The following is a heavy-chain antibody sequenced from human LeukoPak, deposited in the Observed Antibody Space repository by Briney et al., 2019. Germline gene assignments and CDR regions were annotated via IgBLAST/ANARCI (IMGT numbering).Heavy chain of an antibody. Sequence: GESLKISCKGSGYSFTSYWIGWVRQMPGKGLEWMGIIYPGDSDTRYSPSFQGQVTISADKSICTAYLQWSSLKASDTAMYYCASELGYCSSTSCRGAFDIWGQGTMVTVSS. CDR1: GYSFTSYW. CDR2: IYPGDSDT. CDR3: ASELGYCSSTSCRGAFDI. V-gene: IGHV5-51*03. J-gene: IGHJ3*02. D-gene: IGHD2-2*01.